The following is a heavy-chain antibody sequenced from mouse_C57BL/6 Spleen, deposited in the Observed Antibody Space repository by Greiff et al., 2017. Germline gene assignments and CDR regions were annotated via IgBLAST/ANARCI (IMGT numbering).Heavy chain of an antibody. CDR1: GYTFTSYW. CDR2: IDPSDSYT. D-gene: IGHD1-1*01. CDR3: ARRDYYAPSSAMDY. Sequence: VQLQQPGAELVKPGASVKLSCKASGYTFTSYWMQWVKQRPGQGLEWIGEIDPSDSYTNYNQKFKGKAPLTVDTSSSTAYMQLSSLTSEDSAVYYCARRDYYAPSSAMDYWGQGTSVTVSS. V-gene: IGHV1-50*01. J-gene: IGHJ4*01.